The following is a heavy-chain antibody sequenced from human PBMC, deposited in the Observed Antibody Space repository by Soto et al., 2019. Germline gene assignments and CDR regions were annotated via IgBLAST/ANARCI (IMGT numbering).Heavy chain of an antibody. CDR1: GYSISGGYY. CDR2: IYHSGST. V-gene: IGHV4-38-2*01. J-gene: IGHJ3*02. CDR3: ARAYYYDSSGYLDI. D-gene: IGHD3-22*01. Sequence: SETLSLTCAVSGYSISGGYYWGWIRQPPGKGLEWIGSIYHSGSTYYNPSLKSRVTISVDTSKNQFSLKLSSVTAADTAVYYCARAYYYDSSGYLDIWGQGTMVTVSS.